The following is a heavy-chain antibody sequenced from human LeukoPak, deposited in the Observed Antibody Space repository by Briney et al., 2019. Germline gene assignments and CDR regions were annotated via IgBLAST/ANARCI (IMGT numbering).Heavy chain of an antibody. CDR1: GFTFSSYS. J-gene: IGHJ4*02. D-gene: IGHD2-2*01. CDR2: ISSSSSTI. Sequence: PGGSLRLSCAASGFTFSSYSMNWVRQAPGKGLEWVSYISSSSSTIYYADSVKGRFTISRDNAKNSLYRQMNSLRAEDTAVYYCAAGYCSSTSCYHPDYWGQGTLVTVSS. V-gene: IGHV3-48*01. CDR3: AAGYCSSTSCYHPDY.